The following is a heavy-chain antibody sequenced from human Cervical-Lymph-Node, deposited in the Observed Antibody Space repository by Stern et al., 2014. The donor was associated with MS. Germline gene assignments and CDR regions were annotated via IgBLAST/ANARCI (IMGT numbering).Heavy chain of an antibody. D-gene: IGHD6-6*01. Sequence: MQLVESGGGLVQRGGSLRLSCAASGISVSSNYMTWVRQAPGKGLEWVSRYYPGIPTDYADSVRGRFSVSRDNSKNTVYLEMNSLTPEDTAVYYCTREMAARRFDPWGQGTLVVVSS. CDR2: YYPGIPT. J-gene: IGHJ5*02. CDR3: TREMAARRFDP. V-gene: IGHV3-66*01. CDR1: GISVSSNY.